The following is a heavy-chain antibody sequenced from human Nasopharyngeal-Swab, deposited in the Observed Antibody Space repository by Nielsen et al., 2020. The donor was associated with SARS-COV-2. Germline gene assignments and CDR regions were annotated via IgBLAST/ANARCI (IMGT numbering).Heavy chain of an antibody. J-gene: IGHJ4*02. CDR3: ARDKRIYFDSSGHLDY. V-gene: IGHV1-69*04. D-gene: IGHD3-22*01. Sequence: SVKVSCKASGGTFSSYGISWVRQAPGQGLEWMGRIIPTAGITNYEQQFQGRVTITADKSTSTSYMELSSLRAEDTAVYYCARDKRIYFDSSGHLDYWGQGTLVTVSS. CDR2: IIPTAGIT. CDR1: GGTFSSYG.